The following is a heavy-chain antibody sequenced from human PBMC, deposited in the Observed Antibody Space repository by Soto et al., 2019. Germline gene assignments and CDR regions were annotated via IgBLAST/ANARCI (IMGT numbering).Heavy chain of an antibody. J-gene: IGHJ3*02. D-gene: IGHD7-27*01. CDR3: AGVSANWGWRDAFDI. CDR1: GFTFSSYA. CDR2: ISYDGSNK. Sequence: QVQLVESGGGVVQPGRSLRLSCAASGFTFSSYAMHWVRQAPGKGLEWVAVISYDGSNKYYADSVKGRFTISRDNSKNTLYLQMNSLRAEDTAVYYCAGVSANWGWRDAFDIWGQGTMVTVSS. V-gene: IGHV3-30-3*01.